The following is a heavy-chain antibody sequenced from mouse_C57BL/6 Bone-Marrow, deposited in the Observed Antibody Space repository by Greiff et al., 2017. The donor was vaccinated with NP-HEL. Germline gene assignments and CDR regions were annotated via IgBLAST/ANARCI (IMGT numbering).Heavy chain of an antibody. D-gene: IGHD1-1*01. V-gene: IGHV5-4*01. CDR2: ISDGGSYT. CDR3: ARDGHYGSSYLPDY. Sequence: EVKLEESGGGLVKPGGSLKLSCAASGFTFSSYAMSWVRQTPEKRLEWVATISDGGSYTYYPDNVKGRFTISRDNAKNNLYLQMSHLKSEDTAMYYCARDGHYGSSYLPDYWGQGTSVTVSS. J-gene: IGHJ4*01. CDR1: GFTFSSYA.